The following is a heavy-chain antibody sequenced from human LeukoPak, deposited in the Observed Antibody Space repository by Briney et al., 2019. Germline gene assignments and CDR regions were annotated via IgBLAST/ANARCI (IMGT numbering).Heavy chain of an antibody. J-gene: IGHJ5*02. CDR3: ARDRGLGYCSSTSCYGVYNWFDP. CDR1: GGTFSSYA. CDR2: IIPIFGTA. V-gene: IGHV1-69*13. Sequence: ASVKVSCKASGGTFSSYAISWVRQAPGQGLEWMGGIIPIFGTANYAQKFQGRVTITADESTSTAYMELSSLRSGDTAVYYCARDRGLGYCSSTSCYGVYNWFDPWGQGTLVTVSS. D-gene: IGHD2-2*01.